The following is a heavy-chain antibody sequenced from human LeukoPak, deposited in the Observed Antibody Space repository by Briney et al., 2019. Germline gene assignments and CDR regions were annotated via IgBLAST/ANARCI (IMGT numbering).Heavy chain of an antibody. CDR1: GGSISSYY. Sequence: SETLSLTCTVSGGSISSYYWSWIRQPPGKGLEWIGYIYYSGSTNYNPSLKSRVTISVDTSKNQFSLKLSSVTAADTAVYYCARSGSSYFHDAFDIWGQGTMVTVSS. V-gene: IGHV4-59*01. J-gene: IGHJ3*02. CDR3: ARSGSSYFHDAFDI. CDR2: IYYSGST. D-gene: IGHD3-22*01.